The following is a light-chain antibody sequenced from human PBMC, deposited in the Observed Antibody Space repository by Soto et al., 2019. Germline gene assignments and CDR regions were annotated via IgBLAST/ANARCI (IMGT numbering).Light chain of an antibody. Sequence: SVLTQPASVSGSPGQSITISCTGTSSDIGTYNFVSWYQQHPGKAPQLLIYDVSFRPSGVSDRFSGSKSGSTASLTISGLQSKDEANYFCSSYAASSAVVFGGGTKVTVL. CDR2: DVS. CDR1: SSDIGTYNF. J-gene: IGLJ2*01. V-gene: IGLV2-14*03. CDR3: SSYAASSAVV.